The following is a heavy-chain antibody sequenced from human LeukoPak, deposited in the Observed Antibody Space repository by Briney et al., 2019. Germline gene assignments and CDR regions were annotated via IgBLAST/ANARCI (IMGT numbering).Heavy chain of an antibody. Sequence: GGSLRLSCAASGFTFSYYGMHWVRQAPGKGLEWVTFIRYDGSNKYYADSVKGRFTISRDNSKNTLYLQMNSLRAEDTAVYYCARDLYYYDSSGYYRFDYWGQGTLVTVSS. CDR2: IRYDGSNK. V-gene: IGHV3-30*02. CDR1: GFTFSYYG. CDR3: ARDLYYYDSSGYYRFDY. J-gene: IGHJ4*02. D-gene: IGHD3-22*01.